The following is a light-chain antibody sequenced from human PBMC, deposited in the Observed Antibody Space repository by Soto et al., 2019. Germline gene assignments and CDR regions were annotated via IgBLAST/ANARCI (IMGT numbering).Light chain of an antibody. V-gene: IGLV2-11*01. Sequence: QAVVTQPRSVSGSPGQSVTISCTGTSSDVGAYNYVSWYQQHPGKAPKLMIFDVNERPSGVPDRFSASKSGNTASLTISGLQAEDEADYYCCSYAGSYTYVFGTGTKLTVL. CDR1: SSDVGAYNY. CDR3: CSYAGSYTYV. J-gene: IGLJ1*01. CDR2: DVN.